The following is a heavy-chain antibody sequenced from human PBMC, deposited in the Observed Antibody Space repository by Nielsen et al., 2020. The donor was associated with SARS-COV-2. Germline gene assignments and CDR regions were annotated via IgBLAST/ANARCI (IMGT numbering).Heavy chain of an antibody. CDR3: AKDRLLWFGELLNHYYYGMDV. J-gene: IGHJ6*02. V-gene: IGHV3-23*03. D-gene: IGHD3-10*01. CDR1: GFTFSSYA. CDR2: IYSGGSST. Sequence: GGSLRLSCAASGFTFSSYAMSWVRQAPGKGLEWVSVIYSGGSSTYYADSVKGRFTISRDNSKNTLYLQMNSLRAEDTAVYYCAKDRLLWFGELLNHYYYGMDVWGQGTTVTVSS.